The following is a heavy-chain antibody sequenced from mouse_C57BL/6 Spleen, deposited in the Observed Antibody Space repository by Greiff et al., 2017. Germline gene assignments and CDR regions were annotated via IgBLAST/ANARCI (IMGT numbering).Heavy chain of an antibody. CDR3: VVYGNDWFAY. V-gene: IGHV1-64*01. D-gene: IGHD2-1*01. Sequence: QVQLQQPGAELVKPGASVKLSCKASGYTFTSYWMHWVKQRPGQGLAWIGMIHPNSGSTNYNEKFKSKATLTVDKSSSTAYMQLSSLTSEDSAVYYCVVYGNDWFAYWGQGTLVTVSA. CDR2: IHPNSGST. CDR1: GYTFTSYW. J-gene: IGHJ3*01.